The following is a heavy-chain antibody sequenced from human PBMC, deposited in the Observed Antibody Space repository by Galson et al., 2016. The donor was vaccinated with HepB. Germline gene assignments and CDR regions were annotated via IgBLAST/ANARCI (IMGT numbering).Heavy chain of an antibody. J-gene: IGHJ4*02. Sequence: SLRLSCAASGFTFSSYSMNWVRQAPGKGLEWVSSISSRSNYIYYADSVKGRFTISRDNAKNSLYLQMNSQRAEDTAIYYCAKRRPYYLDYWGQGTQVTVSS. CDR2: ISSRSNYI. CDR3: AKRRPYYLDY. D-gene: IGHD6-25*01. V-gene: IGHV3-21*04. CDR1: GFTFSSYS.